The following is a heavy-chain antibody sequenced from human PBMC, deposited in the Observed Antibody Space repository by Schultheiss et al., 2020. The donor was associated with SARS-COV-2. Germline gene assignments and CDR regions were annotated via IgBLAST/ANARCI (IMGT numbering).Heavy chain of an antibody. J-gene: IGHJ3*02. V-gene: IGHV1-2*02. CDR3: ARVLSYGGEDAFDI. D-gene: IGHD4-23*01. CDR2: INPNSGGT. CDR1: GYTFTDYY. Sequence: ASVKVSCKASGYTFTDYYIHWVRQAPGQGLEWMGWINPNSGGTNYAQKFQGRVTMTRDTSISTAYMELSRLRSDDTAVYYCARVLSYGGEDAFDIWGQGTMVTVSS.